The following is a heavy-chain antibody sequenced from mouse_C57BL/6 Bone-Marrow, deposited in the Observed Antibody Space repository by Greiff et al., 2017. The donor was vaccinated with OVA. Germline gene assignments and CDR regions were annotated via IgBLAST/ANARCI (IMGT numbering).Heavy chain of an antibody. D-gene: IGHD2-2*01. CDR2: IHPNSGST. J-gene: IGHJ4*01. CDR1: GYTFTSYW. Sequence: QVQLQQPGAELVKPGASVKLSCKASGYTFTSYWMHWVKQRPGQGLEWIGMIHPNSGSTNYNEKFKSKATLTVDKSSSTAYMQLSSLTSDDSAVYYCARGIYGFYYAIDYWGQGTSVTVSS. V-gene: IGHV1-64*01. CDR3: ARGIYGFYYAIDY.